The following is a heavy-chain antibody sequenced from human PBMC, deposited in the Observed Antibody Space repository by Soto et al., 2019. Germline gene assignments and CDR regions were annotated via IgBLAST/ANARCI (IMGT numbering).Heavy chain of an antibody. CDR1: GFTVSSNY. CDR2: IYSGGST. CDR3: ARVQRRDYYYYYYMDV. V-gene: IGHV3-53*04. J-gene: IGHJ6*03. Sequence: GGSLRLSCAASGFTVSSNYMSWVRQAPGKGLEWVSVIYSGGSTYYADSVKGRFTISRHNSKNTLYLQMNSLRAEDTAVYYCARVQRRDYYYYYYMDVWGKGTTVTVSS.